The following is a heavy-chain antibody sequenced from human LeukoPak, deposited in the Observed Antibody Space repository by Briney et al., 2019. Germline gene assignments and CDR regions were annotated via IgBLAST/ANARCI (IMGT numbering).Heavy chain of an antibody. V-gene: IGHV1-69*01. D-gene: IGHD6-13*01. CDR2: IIPIFGTA. CDR3: ARDRRSYSSSWYYAFDI. Sequence: SVKVSCKASGGTFSSYATSWVRQAPGQGLEWMEGIIPIFGTANYAQKFQGRVTITADESTSTAYMELSSLRSEDTAVYYCARDRRSYSSSWYYAFDIWGQGTMVTVSS. CDR1: GGTFSSYA. J-gene: IGHJ3*02.